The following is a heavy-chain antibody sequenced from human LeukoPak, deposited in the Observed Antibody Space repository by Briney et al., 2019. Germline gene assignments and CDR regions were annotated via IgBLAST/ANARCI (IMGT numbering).Heavy chain of an antibody. Sequence: SETLSLTCTVSGGSISSSSYYWGWIRPPPGKGLEWIGSIYYSGSTYYNPSLKSRVTISVDTSKNQFSLKLSSVTAADTAVYYCAREGSSRSAFDIWGQGTMVTVSS. CDR3: AREGSSRSAFDI. CDR1: GGSISSSSYY. V-gene: IGHV4-39*02. J-gene: IGHJ3*02. D-gene: IGHD6-13*01. CDR2: IYYSGST.